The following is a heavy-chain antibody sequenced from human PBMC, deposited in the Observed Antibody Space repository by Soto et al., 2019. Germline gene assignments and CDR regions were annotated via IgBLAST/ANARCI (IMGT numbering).Heavy chain of an antibody. CDR3: AGRMRTMGVDY. V-gene: IGHV4-30-4*01. Sequence: SETLSLTCTVSGGSISSGDYYWSWIRQPPGKGLEWIGYIYYSGSTYYNPSLKSRVTISVDTSKNQFSLKLSSVTAADTAVYYCAGRMRTMGVDYWGQGTLVTVSS. J-gene: IGHJ4*02. CDR1: GGSISSGDYY. D-gene: IGHD3-10*01. CDR2: IYYSGST.